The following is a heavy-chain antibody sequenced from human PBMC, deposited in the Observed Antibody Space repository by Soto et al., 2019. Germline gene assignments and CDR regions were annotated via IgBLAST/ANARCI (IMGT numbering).Heavy chain of an antibody. J-gene: IGHJ4*02. Sequence: GGSLSLSCAASGFTVNTYGMHGVRQAPGKGLEWVAVISYDGSEKYYVDSVKGRLTISKDNSKNTLYLQMNSLRPEDTAVYYCAKSPNFYCSSPNCYKYYFDHWGQGTRVTVSS. D-gene: IGHD2-2*02. CDR3: AKSPNFYCSSPNCYKYYFDH. CDR2: ISYDGSEK. CDR1: GFTVNTYG. V-gene: IGHV3-30*18.